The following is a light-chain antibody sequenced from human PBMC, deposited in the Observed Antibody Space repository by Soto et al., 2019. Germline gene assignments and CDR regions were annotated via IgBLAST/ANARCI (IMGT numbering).Light chain of an antibody. CDR2: AAS. Sequence: DIQMTQSPSSLSASVGDRVTITCRASESISRHLNWYQQKPGKAPNLLIYAASTLQNGVPSKFSGSGSGTEFTLTISSRQPEDFATYYCQQSYSTLSISFGQGTRLEIK. CDR3: QQSYSTLSIS. CDR1: ESISRH. V-gene: IGKV1-39*01. J-gene: IGKJ5*01.